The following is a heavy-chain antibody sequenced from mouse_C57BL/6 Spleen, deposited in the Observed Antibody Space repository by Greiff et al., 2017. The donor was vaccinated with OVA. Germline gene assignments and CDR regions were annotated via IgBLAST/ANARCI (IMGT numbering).Heavy chain of an antibody. J-gene: IGHJ3*01. CDR1: GYAFSSYW. V-gene: IGHV1-80*01. D-gene: IGHD1-1*01. CDR3: ARGSSPLAY. Sequence: QVQLKQSGAELVKPGASVKISCKASGYAFSSYWMNWVKQRPGKGLEWIGQIYPGDGDTNYNGKFKGKATLTADKSSSTAYMQLSSLTSEDSAVYFCARGSSPLAYWGQGTLVTVSA. CDR2: IYPGDGDT.